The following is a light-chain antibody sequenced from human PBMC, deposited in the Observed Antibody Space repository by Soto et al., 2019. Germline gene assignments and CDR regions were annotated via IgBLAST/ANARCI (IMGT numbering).Light chain of an antibody. Sequence: QSALTQPPSASGSPGQSVTISCTGTSSDVGGYNYVSWYQQHPGKAPKLMIYEVTKRPSGVPDRFSGSKSGSTASLTVSGLQAEDEADYYCSSHAGSSNLVFGGGTKVTVL. CDR3: SSHAGSSNLV. J-gene: IGLJ2*01. CDR1: SSDVGGYNY. V-gene: IGLV2-8*01. CDR2: EVT.